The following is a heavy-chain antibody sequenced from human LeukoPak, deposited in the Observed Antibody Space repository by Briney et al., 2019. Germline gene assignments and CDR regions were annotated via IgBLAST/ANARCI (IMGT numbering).Heavy chain of an antibody. V-gene: IGHV3-53*01. CDR3: ARVHIVLVPAAMRAGLNYYYYYMDV. J-gene: IGHJ6*03. CDR1: GFTVSSNY. CDR2: LYSGGST. D-gene: IGHD2-2*01. Sequence: GGSLRLSCTVSGFTVSSNYMTWVRQAPGKGLEWVSVLYSGGSTYYAESVKGRFTISRDNSKSTLYLQMSSLRAEDTAVYYCARVHIVLVPAAMRAGLNYYYYYMDVWGKGTTVTISS.